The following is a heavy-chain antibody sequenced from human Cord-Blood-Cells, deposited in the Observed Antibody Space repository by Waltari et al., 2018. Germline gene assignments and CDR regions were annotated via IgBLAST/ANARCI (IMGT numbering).Heavy chain of an antibody. D-gene: IGHD5-18*01. J-gene: IGHJ2*01. CDR3: ARDRGYSYGYWYFDL. Sequence: VQLVESGAGLVQPGGSLSISCAASGFPFSSHWMPCVRPAPGKGLVGVSRINSDGSSTSYADSVKGRFTSSRDNAKNTLYLQMNSLRAEDTAVYYCARDRGYSYGYWYFDLWGRGTLVTVSS. CDR2: INSDGSST. CDR1: GFPFSSHW. V-gene: IGHV3-74*01.